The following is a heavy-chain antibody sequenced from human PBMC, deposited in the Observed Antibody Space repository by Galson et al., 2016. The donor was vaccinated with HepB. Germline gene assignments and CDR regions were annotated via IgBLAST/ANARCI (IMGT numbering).Heavy chain of an antibody. V-gene: IGHV4-39*07. J-gene: IGHJ3*02. CDR2: IYYTGNI. D-gene: IGHD1-7*01. Sequence: SETLSLTCTVSGGSISSSSYYWGWIRQPPGKGLEWIGTIYYTGNIYFNPSLKSRVTISVDTSKNQFSLKLRSVTAADTAVYYCARGRNWNYLSAFDIWGQGTTVTVSS. CDR3: ARGRNWNYLSAFDI. CDR1: GGSISSSSYY.